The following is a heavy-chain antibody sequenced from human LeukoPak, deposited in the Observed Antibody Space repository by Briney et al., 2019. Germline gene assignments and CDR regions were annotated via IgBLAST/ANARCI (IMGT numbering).Heavy chain of an antibody. Sequence: SVKVSCKASGGTFSSYAISWVRQTPGQGLEWMGGIIPIFGTANYAQKFQGRVTITTDESTSTAYMELSSLRSEDTAVYYCARGQQLVTYWYFYLWGRGTLVTVSS. CDR1: GGTFSSYA. CDR3: ARGQQLVTYWYFYL. J-gene: IGHJ2*01. D-gene: IGHD6-6*01. CDR2: IIPIFGTA. V-gene: IGHV1-69*05.